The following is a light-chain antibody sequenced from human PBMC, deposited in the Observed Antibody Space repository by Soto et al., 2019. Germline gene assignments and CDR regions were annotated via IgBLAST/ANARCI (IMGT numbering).Light chain of an antibody. CDR3: QQYGSSGT. J-gene: IGKJ1*01. CDR1: QSVSNNY. CDR2: GAS. Sequence: EIVLTQSPGTLSLSPLEIATLSFRASQSVSNNYLAWYQQKPGQAPRLLIYGASNRATGIPDRFSGSGSGTDFTLTISRLEPEDFAVYYCQQYGSSGTFGQGTKVDI. V-gene: IGKV3-20*01.